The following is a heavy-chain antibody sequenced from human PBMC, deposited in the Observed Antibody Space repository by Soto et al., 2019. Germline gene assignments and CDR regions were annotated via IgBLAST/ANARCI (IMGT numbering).Heavy chain of an antibody. J-gene: IGHJ4*02. CDR1: GGTFSTFG. CDR2: IIPKFGTA. V-gene: IGHV1-69*01. Sequence: QVQLVQSGAEVKKPGSSVKVSCTASGGTFSTFGITWVRQAPGQGLEWMGGIIPKFGTAHYAQKFQGRVTITADESTRTVYMELSSLRSEDTAVYYCARFSPPRGYYAYWGQGTLVTVSS. CDR3: ARFSPPRGYYAY. D-gene: IGHD3-22*01.